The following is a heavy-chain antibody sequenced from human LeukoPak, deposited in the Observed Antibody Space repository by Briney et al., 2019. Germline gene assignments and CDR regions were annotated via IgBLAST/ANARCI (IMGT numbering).Heavy chain of an antibody. CDR3: GRGREYGGYQEYYFDS. CDR2: VNPRDGST. J-gene: IGHJ4*02. D-gene: IGHD2-15*01. CDR1: GYTFSNYY. Sequence: GASVKVSCKASGYTFSNYYLNWVRQAPGQGLEWMGIVNPRDGSTSYAQKFRGRATMTRDTSTTTVYMELDSLRSEDTAVYFCGRGREYGGYQEYYFDSWGQGTLVSVSS. V-gene: IGHV1-46*01.